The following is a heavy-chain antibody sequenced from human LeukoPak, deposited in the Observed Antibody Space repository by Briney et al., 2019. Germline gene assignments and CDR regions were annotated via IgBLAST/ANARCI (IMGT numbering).Heavy chain of an antibody. CDR2: INHSGST. J-gene: IGHJ4*02. CDR3: AREPNRITMVRGGELDY. Sequence: PSETLSLTCAVYGGSFSGYYWSWIRQPPGKGLEWIGEINHSGSTNYNPSLESRVTISVDTSKNQFFLKLSSVTAADTAVYYCAREPNRITMVRGGELDYWGQGTLVTVSS. CDR1: GGSFSGYY. V-gene: IGHV4-34*01. D-gene: IGHD3-10*01.